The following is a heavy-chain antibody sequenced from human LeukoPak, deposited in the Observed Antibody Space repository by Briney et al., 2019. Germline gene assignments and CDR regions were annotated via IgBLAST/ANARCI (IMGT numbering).Heavy chain of an antibody. Sequence: SETLSLTCAVSGGSISSGGYSWSWIRQPPGKGLEWIGYIYHSGSTYYNPSLKSRVTISVDRSKNQFSLKLSSVTAADTAVYYCARATTAYYYGMDVWGKGTTVTVSS. V-gene: IGHV4-30-2*01. CDR1: GGSISSGGYS. J-gene: IGHJ6*04. D-gene: IGHD4-17*01. CDR2: IYHSGST. CDR3: ARATTAYYYGMDV.